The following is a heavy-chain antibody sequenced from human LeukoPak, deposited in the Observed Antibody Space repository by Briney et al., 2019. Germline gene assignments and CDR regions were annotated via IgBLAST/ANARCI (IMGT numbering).Heavy chain of an antibody. D-gene: IGHD4-17*01. CDR3: ARLNYGDYLIDY. CDR2: INPSGGST. J-gene: IGHJ4*02. V-gene: IGHV1-46*01. CDR1: GYTFTSYG. Sequence: ASVKVSCKASGYTFTSYGISWVRQAPGQGLEWMGIINPSGGSTSYAQKFQGRVTMTRDTSTSTVYMELSSLRSEDTAVYYCARLNYGDYLIDYWGQGTLVTVSS.